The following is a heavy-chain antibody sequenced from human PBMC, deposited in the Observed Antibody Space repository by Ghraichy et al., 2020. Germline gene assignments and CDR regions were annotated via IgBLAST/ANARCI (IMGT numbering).Heavy chain of an antibody. CDR1: GFTFRDYA. CDR3: AKDLVHHGTTPFEGSS. J-gene: IGHJ4*02. Sequence: GGSLRLSCAASGFTFRDYAMTWVRQAPGRGLEWVSVISSISGNIKYADSVKGRFTISRDNSQNTLYLEMNSLRAEDTGVYYCAKDLVHHGTTPFEGSSWGQGALVTVSS. V-gene: IGHV3-23*01. CDR2: ISSISGNI. D-gene: IGHD3-16*01.